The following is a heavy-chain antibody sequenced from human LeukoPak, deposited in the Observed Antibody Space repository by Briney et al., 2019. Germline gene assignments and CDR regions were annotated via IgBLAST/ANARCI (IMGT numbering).Heavy chain of an antibody. V-gene: IGHV3-30*02. Sequence: GGSLRLSCAASGFPFSNYGMHWVRQAPGKGLEWVTFIRYDGSHKYYADSVKGRFTISRDNSKNTLYLQMSSLRTEDTAVYYCARDMYYYGSGSPYYYYYYMDVWGKGITVTISS. CDR2: IRYDGSHK. D-gene: IGHD3-10*01. CDR1: GFPFSNYG. J-gene: IGHJ6*03. CDR3: ARDMYYYGSGSPYYYYYYMDV.